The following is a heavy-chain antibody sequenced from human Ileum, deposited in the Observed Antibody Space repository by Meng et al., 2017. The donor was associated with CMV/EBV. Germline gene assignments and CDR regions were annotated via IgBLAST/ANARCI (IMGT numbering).Heavy chain of an antibody. Sequence: GSLRLSCSVSGDSISNYYWSWIRQPPGKGLERIGYMYNSGSTNHNPSLKSRVTVSVDMSKNQFSLRLRSVTAADTAVYYCARSPSNPLIYGMDVWGQGTTVTVSS. D-gene: IGHD4-11*01. CDR3: ARSPSNPLIYGMDV. CDR1: GDSISNYY. CDR2: MYNSGST. J-gene: IGHJ6*02. V-gene: IGHV4-59*01.